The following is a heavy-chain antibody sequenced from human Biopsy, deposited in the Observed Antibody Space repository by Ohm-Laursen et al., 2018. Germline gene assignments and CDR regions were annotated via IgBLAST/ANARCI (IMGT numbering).Heavy chain of an antibody. D-gene: IGHD2-2*02. CDR2: IYYSGSI. CDR1: GSSVNSYS. CDR3: ASMPAAIHEPNYSYYGMHV. J-gene: IGHJ6*02. Sequence: TLSLTRTVSGSSVNSYSWSWIRQPPGKGLEWIGYIYYSGSINYNPSLKGRVTISLDTSKNQFSLKLSSVTAADTAVYYCASMPAAIHEPNYSYYGMHVWGQGTTVTVSS. V-gene: IGHV4-59*08.